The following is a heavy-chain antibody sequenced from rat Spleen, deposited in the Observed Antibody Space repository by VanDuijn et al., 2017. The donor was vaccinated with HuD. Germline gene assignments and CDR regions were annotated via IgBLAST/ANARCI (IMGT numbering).Heavy chain of an antibody. CDR1: GFSLTSYH. D-gene: IGHD1-5*01. Sequence: QVQLKESGPGLVPPSQTLSLTCTVSGFSLTSYHISWVRQPPGKGLEWLGVIWIDGNTGYTSFLKSRLSISRDTSRSQVFLKMSSLKTEDTATYYGAIGTTTVAYWGQGTLVTGSS. J-gene: IGHJ3*01. CDR2: IWIDGNT. V-gene: IGHV2-43*01. CDR3: AIGTTTVAY.